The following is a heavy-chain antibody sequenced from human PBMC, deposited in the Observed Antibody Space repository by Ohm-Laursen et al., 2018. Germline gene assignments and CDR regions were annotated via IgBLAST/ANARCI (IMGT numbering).Heavy chain of an antibody. CDR2: IYTSVST. CDR1: GGSISSYY. Sequence: SDTLSLTCSVSGGSISSYYWSWIRQPAGKGLEWIGRIYTSVSTNYNPSLKSRVTMSLETSKNQFSLRLSSVTAADTAVYYCAKALGTGDAFEIWGQGTMVTVSS. J-gene: IGHJ3*02. V-gene: IGHV4-4*07. CDR3: AKALGTGDAFEI. D-gene: IGHD7-27*01.